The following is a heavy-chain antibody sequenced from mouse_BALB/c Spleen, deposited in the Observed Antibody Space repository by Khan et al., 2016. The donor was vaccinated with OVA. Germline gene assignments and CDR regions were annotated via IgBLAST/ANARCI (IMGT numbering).Heavy chain of an antibody. D-gene: IGHD2-1*01. CDR1: GFTFSSFV. Sequence: EVQLQESGGGLVEPGGSLKLSCAASGFTFSSFVMSWVRQTPEKRLEWVATISSAATYTYYPDRIKGRFTISRDNAKNTLYLHMSSLRSDDTAIYYCTNGNYGWFAYWGLGTLVTVST. CDR3: TNGNYGWFAY. V-gene: IGHV5-9-3*01. CDR2: ISSAATYT. J-gene: IGHJ3*01.